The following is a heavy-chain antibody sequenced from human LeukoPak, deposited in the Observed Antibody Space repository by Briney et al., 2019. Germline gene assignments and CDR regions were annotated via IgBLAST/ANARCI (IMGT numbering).Heavy chain of an antibody. CDR1: GGSISSYY. Sequence: PSETLSLTCTVSGGSISSYYWSWIRQPPGKGLEWIGYIYYSGSTNYNPSLKSRVTISVDTSKNQFSLKLSSVTAADTAVYYCARVNGHIAAAAPYYYYGMDVWGQGTTVTVSS. J-gene: IGHJ6*02. CDR3: ARVNGHIAAAAPYYYYGMDV. CDR2: IYYSGST. D-gene: IGHD6-13*01. V-gene: IGHV4-59*01.